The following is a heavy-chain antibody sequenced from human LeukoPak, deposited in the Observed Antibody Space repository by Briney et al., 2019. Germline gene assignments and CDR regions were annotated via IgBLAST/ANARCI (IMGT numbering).Heavy chain of an antibody. V-gene: IGHV3-23*01. CDR1: GFTFSSYA. J-gene: IGHJ6*02. D-gene: IGHD5-12*01. Sequence: GGSLRLSCAASGFTFSSYALSRVRQAPGKGLEWVSGITDSGTGTYYADSVKGRFTISRDNSKNTVYLQMSSLRAEDTAVYYCARDLGYGYYYGMDVWGQGTTVTVSS. CDR3: ARDLGYGYYYGMDV. CDR2: ITDSGTGT.